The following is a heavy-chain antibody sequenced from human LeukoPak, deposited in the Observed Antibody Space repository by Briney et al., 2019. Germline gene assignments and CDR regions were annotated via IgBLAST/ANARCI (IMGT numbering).Heavy chain of an antibody. CDR1: GGSISSSSYY. CDR2: IYYSGST. V-gene: IGHV4-39*01. J-gene: IGHJ5*02. CDR3: ARRRVVVVPAAIYNWFDP. Sequence: SETLSLTCTVSGGSISSSSYYWGWIRQPPGKGLEWIGSIYYSGSTYYNPSLKSRVTISVDTSKNQFSLKLSSVIAADTAVYYCARRRVVVVPAAIYNWFDPWGQGTLVTVSS. D-gene: IGHD2-2*01.